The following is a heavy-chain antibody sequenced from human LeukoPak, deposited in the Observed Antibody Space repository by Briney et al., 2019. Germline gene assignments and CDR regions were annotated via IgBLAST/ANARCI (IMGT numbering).Heavy chain of an antibody. CDR3: AKTSEGYSYGRKTEIFDY. CDR1: GFTFSSYA. V-gene: IGHV3-23*01. J-gene: IGHJ4*02. CDR2: ISGSGGST. D-gene: IGHD5-18*01. Sequence: GGPLGLSCAASGFTFSSYAMSWVRQAPGKGLEWVSAISGSGGSTYYADSVKGRFTISRDNSKNTLYLQMNSLRAEDTAVYYCAKTSEGYSYGRKTEIFDYWGQGTLVTVSS.